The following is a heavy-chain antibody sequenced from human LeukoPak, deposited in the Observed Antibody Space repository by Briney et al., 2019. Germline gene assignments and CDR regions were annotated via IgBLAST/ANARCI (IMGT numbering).Heavy chain of an antibody. CDR1: GYTFTSNY. D-gene: IGHD2-21*02. J-gene: IGHJ6*02. Sequence: ASVKVSCKASGYTFTSNYIHWVRQAPGQGLEWMGWISAYNGNTNYAQKLQGRVTMTTDTSTSTAYMELRSLRSDDTAVYYCARVLIVVVTAIPRDYYYYGMDVWGQGTTVTVSS. V-gene: IGHV1-18*04. CDR2: ISAYNGNT. CDR3: ARVLIVVVTAIPRDYYYYGMDV.